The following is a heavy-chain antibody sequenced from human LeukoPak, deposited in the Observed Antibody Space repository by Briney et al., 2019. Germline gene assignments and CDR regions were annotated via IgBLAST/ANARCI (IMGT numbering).Heavy chain of an antibody. J-gene: IGHJ3*02. V-gene: IGHV3-9*01. CDR3: ARLDLPTGVVPAAIGAFDI. Sequence: GGSLRLSCAASGFTFDDYAMHWVRQAPGKGLEWVSGISWNSGSIGYADSVKGRFTISRDNAKNSLYLQMNSLRAEDTAVYYCARLDLPTGVVPAAIGAFDIWGQGTMVTVSS. CDR1: GFTFDDYA. CDR2: ISWNSGSI. D-gene: IGHD2-2*01.